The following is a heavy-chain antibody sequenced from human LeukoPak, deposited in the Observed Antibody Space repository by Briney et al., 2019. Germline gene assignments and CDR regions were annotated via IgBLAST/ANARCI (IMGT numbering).Heavy chain of an antibody. CDR2: IRYDGSNK. D-gene: IGHD3-9*01. CDR1: GFTFSSYG. J-gene: IGHJ4*02. CDR3: AXELXYFDWLSPFDY. Sequence: PGGSLRLSCAASGFTFSSYGMHWVRQAPGKGLEWVAFIRYDGSNKYYADSVKGRFTISRDNSKNTLYLQMNSLRAEDTAVYYCAXELXYFDWLSPFDYWGQGTLVTVSS. V-gene: IGHV3-30*02.